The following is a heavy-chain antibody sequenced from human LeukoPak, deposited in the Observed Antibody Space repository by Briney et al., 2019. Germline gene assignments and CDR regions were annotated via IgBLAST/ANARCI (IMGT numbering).Heavy chain of an antibody. CDR1: GYTFTSYG. CDR2: ISAYNGNT. V-gene: IGHV1-18*01. D-gene: IGHD4-17*01. J-gene: IGHJ4*02. Sequence: ASVKVSCKASGYTFTSYGISWVRQAPGQGREWMGWISAYNGNTNYAQKLQGRVTMTTDTSTTTAYMELRTLRSDDTAVYYCARDNAVKRLDYWGQGTLVTVSS. CDR3: ARDNAVKRLDY.